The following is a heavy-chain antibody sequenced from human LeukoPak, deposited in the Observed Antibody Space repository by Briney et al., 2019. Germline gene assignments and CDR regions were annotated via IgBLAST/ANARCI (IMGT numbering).Heavy chain of an antibody. CDR1: GLTFRNYG. CDR2: ISYDGSDK. Sequence: PGTSLRLSCAASGLTFRNYGMHWVRQAPGKGLEWVAAISYDGSDKCYADSVQGRFTISRDNSKNTLYLQMSSLRAEDTAVYYCAKGPLHVSLVFDYWGRGTLVTVSS. CDR3: AKGPLHVSLVFDY. J-gene: IGHJ4*02. D-gene: IGHD4-11*01. V-gene: IGHV3-30*18.